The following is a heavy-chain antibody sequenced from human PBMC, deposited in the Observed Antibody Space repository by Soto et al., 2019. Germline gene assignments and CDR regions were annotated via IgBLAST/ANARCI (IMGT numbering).Heavy chain of an antibody. CDR1: GFTFSSYG. D-gene: IGHD1-20*01. CDR2: IWYDGSNK. V-gene: IGHV3-33*01. CDR3: ARDPRYNGVALPRDV. Sequence: GGSLRLSCAASGFTFSSYGMHWVRQAPGKGLEWVAVIWYDGSNKYYADSVKGRFTISRDNSKNTLYLQMNSLRAEDTAVYYCARDPRYNGVALPRDVWGKGTTVTVSS. J-gene: IGHJ6*04.